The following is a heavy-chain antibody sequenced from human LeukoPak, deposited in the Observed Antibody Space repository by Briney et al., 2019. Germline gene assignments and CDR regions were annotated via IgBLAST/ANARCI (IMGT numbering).Heavy chain of an antibody. Sequence: SETLSLTCTVSGGSISSGSYYWSWIRQPAGKGLEWIGRIYTSGSTNYNPSLKSRVTISLDTSKNQFTLKLSSVTAADTAVYYCANSIDFDYGDYYFDYWGQGALVTISS. CDR1: GGSISSGSYY. D-gene: IGHD4-17*01. CDR2: IYTSGST. J-gene: IGHJ4*02. V-gene: IGHV4-61*02. CDR3: ANSIDFDYGDYYFDY.